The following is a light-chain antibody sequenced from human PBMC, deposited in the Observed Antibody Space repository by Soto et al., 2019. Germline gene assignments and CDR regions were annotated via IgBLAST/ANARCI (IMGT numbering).Light chain of an antibody. CDR1: QSVSSN. V-gene: IGKV3-15*01. J-gene: IGKJ1*01. Sequence: DIMVTQSPATLSVSPGERATLSCRASQSVSSNLAWYQQKPGQAPRLLIYGASTRATGIPARFSGSGSGTEFTLTISSLQSEDFGDYYCQQYNNGPPWTFGQGTKVDI. CDR2: GAS. CDR3: QQYNNGPPWT.